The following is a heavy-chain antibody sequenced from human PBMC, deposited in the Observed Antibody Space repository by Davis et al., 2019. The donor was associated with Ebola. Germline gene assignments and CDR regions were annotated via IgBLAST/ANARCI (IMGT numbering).Heavy chain of an antibody. CDR3: ARTYYYDSSGYRNAFDI. CDR1: GFTFSSFA. J-gene: IGHJ3*02. D-gene: IGHD3-22*01. V-gene: IGHV3-30*04. Sequence: GGSLRLSCAASGFTFSSFAMHWVRQAPGKGLEWVAVISYDGSDNYYADSVKGRFTISRDNSKNTLYLQMNSLRAEDTAVYYCARTYYYDSSGYRNAFDIWGQGTMVTVSS. CDR2: ISYDGSDN.